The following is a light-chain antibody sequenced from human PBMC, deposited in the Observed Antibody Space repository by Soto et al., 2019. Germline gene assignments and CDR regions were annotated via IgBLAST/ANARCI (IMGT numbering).Light chain of an antibody. J-gene: IGKJ2*01. CDR3: QQRSNWPRT. CDR2: DAS. V-gene: IGKV3-11*01. Sequence: EIVLTQSPATLSLSPGERATLSCRASQSVSSYLAWYQQKPGQAPRLLIYDASNRATGIPARFSGNGSGTDLTLTISSLEPEDFAVYYCQQRSNWPRTFGQGTKLEIK. CDR1: QSVSSY.